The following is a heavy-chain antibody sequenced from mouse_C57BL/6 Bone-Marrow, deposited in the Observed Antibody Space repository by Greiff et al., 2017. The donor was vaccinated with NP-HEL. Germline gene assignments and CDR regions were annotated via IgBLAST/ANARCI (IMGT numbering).Heavy chain of an antibody. J-gene: IGHJ3*01. CDR3: ARNSNYVWFAY. CDR1: GFTFSDYY. Sequence: EVQVVESGGGLVQPGGSLKLSCAASGFTFSDYYMYWVRQTPEKRLEWVAYISNGGGSTYYPDTVKGRFTISRDNAKNTLYLQMSRLKSEDTSMYYCARNSNYVWFAYWGQGTLVTVSA. V-gene: IGHV5-12*01. CDR2: ISNGGGST. D-gene: IGHD2-5*01.